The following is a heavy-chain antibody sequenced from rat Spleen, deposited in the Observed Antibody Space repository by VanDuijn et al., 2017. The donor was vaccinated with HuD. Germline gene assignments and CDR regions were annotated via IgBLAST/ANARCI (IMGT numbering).Heavy chain of an antibody. J-gene: IGHJ1*01. Sequence: EVQLVESGGGLVQPGRSLKLSCVTSGFTFNYYWMTWIRQAPKKGLEWVATIIYDGSSTYYRDSVKGRLTISRNNAKSTLYLQMDSLRSEDTATYYCARHSDGGYSPYWYFDFWGPGTMVTVSS. CDR2: IIYDGSST. CDR1: GFTFNYYW. CDR3: ARHSDGGYSPYWYFDF. V-gene: IGHV5-7*01. D-gene: IGHD1-11*01.